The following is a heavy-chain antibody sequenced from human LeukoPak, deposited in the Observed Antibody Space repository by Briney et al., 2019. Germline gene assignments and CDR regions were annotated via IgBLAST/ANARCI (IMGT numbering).Heavy chain of an antibody. CDR3: SRGVGAVGDL. Sequence: ASVKVSCKASGYTFTSRDINRLRQATGQGLEWMGWMTPGSGNTTYAQKFQGRVTMTRDTSISTVYMELSSLTSEDTAVYYCSRGVGAVGDLWGQGTLVTVSS. CDR2: MTPGSGNT. D-gene: IGHD2-21*02. J-gene: IGHJ1*01. CDR1: GYTFTSRD. V-gene: IGHV1-8*01.